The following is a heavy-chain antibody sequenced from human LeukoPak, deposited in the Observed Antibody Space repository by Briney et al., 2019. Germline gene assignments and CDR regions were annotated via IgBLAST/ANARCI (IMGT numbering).Heavy chain of an antibody. D-gene: IGHD3-3*01. CDR1: GFTFSSYG. Sequence: PGGSLRLSCAASGFTFSSYGMNWVRQAPGKGLEWVSSISSSSSYIYYADSVKGRFTISRDNAKNSLYLQMNSLRAEDTAVYYCAGIGEWFPRAFDIWGQGTMVTVSS. J-gene: IGHJ3*02. CDR2: ISSSSSYI. CDR3: AGIGEWFPRAFDI. V-gene: IGHV3-21*01.